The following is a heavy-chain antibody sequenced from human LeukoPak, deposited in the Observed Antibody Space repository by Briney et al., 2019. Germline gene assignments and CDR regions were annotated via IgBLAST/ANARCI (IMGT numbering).Heavy chain of an antibody. CDR3: ARGVVPAAPFSY. CDR2: IYTSGST. CDR1: GGSISSGSYY. J-gene: IGHJ4*02. Sequence: SETLSLTCTVSGGSISSGSYYWSWIRRPAGKGLEWIGRIYTSGSTNYNPSLKSRVTISVDTSKNQFSLKLSSVTAADTAVYYCARGVVPAAPFSYWGQGTLVTVSS. V-gene: IGHV4-61*02. D-gene: IGHD2-2*01.